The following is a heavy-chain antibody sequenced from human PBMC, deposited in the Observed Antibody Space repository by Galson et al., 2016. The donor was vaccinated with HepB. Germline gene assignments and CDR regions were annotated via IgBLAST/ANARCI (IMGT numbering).Heavy chain of an antibody. V-gene: IGHV3-23*01. Sequence: SLRLSCAASGFTFRSSVMRWVRQAPGEGLEWVSSISGSGGSTYYADSVKGRFTISRDNSKSTLYLQMTSLTVEDTAIYYCAESGEMATIGRVDDYWGQGALVTVSS. D-gene: IGHD5-24*01. CDR3: AESGEMATIGRVDDY. J-gene: IGHJ4*02. CDR2: ISGSGGST. CDR1: GFTFRSSV.